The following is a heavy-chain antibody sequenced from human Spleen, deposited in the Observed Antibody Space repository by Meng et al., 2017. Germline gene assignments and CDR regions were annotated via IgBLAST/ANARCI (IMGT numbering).Heavy chain of an antibody. CDR3: ARDEDISAAGKLFGDY. CDR1: GYSFTSYW. CDR2: IYPGDSDT. J-gene: IGHJ4*02. V-gene: IGHV5-51*01. Sequence: GESLKISCKGSGYSFTSYWIGWVRQMPGKGLEWTGIIYPGDSDTRYSPSFQGQVTISADKSISTAYLQWSSLKASDTAMYYCARDEDISAAGKLFGDYWGQGTLVTVSS. D-gene: IGHD6-13*01.